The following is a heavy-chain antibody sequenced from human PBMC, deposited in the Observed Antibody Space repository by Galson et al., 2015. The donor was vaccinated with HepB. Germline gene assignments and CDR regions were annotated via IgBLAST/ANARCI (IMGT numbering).Heavy chain of an antibody. D-gene: IGHD2-2*01. V-gene: IGHV3-21*01. CDR2: ISSSSSYI. CDR3: ASRYCSSTSCLSGGGY. CDR1: GFTFSSYS. Sequence: SLRLSCAASGFTFSSYSMNWVRQAPGKGLEWVSSISSSSSYIYYADSVKGRFTISRDNAKNSLYLQMNSLRAEDTAVYYFASRYCSSTSCLSGGGYWGQGTLVTVSS. J-gene: IGHJ4*02.